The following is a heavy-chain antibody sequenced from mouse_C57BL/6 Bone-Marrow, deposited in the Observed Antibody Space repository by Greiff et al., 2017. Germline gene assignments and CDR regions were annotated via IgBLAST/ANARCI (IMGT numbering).Heavy chain of an antibody. D-gene: IGHD2-2*01. J-gene: IGHJ1*03. CDR1: GFTFSSYA. Sequence: EVMLVESGGGLVKPGGSLKLSCAASGFTFSSYAMSWVRQTPEKRLEWVATISDGGSYTYYPDNVKGRFTISRDNAKNNLYLQMSHLKSEDTAMYYCASYGNDGYWYFDVWGTGTTVTVSS. V-gene: IGHV5-4*03. CDR3: ASYGNDGYWYFDV. CDR2: ISDGGSYT.